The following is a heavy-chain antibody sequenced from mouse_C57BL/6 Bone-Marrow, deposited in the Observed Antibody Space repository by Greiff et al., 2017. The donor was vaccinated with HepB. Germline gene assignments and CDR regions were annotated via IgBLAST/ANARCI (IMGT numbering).Heavy chain of an antibody. CDR1: GFTFSSYG. CDR2: ISSGGSYT. D-gene: IGHD1-1*01. CDR3: ARQEYYGSSSFAY. V-gene: IGHV5-6*01. Sequence: EVQLVESGGDLVKPGGSLKLSCAASGFTFSSYGMSWVRQTPDKRLEWVATISSGGSYTYYPDSVKGRFTISRDNAKNTLYLQMSSLKSEDTAMYDCARQEYYGSSSFAYWGQGTLVTVSA. J-gene: IGHJ3*01.